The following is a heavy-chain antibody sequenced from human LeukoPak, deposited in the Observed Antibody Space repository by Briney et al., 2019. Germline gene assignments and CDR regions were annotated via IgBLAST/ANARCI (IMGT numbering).Heavy chain of an antibody. CDR2: ISGSGGST. CDR1: GFTFSSYG. V-gene: IGHV3-23*01. J-gene: IGHJ3*02. D-gene: IGHD3-22*01. CDR3: AKDRKYYYDSSGYYYEGDAFDI. Sequence: GGSLTLSCAASGFTFSSYGMSWVRQAPGKGLEWVSAISGSGGSTYYADSVKGRFTISRDNSKNTLYLQMNSLRAEDTAVYYCAKDRKYYYDSSGYYYEGDAFDIWGQGTMVTVSS.